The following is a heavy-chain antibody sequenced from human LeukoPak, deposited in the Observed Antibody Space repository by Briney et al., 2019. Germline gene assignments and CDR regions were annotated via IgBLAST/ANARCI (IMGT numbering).Heavy chain of an antibody. Sequence: GGSLRLSCEGSGFTFSNYWMSWVRQAPGKGLEWVAFIRYDGSNKYYADSVKGRFTISRDNSKNTLYLQMNSLRAEDTAVYYCAKDQLYYDSSGYYYFDYWGQGTLVTVSS. V-gene: IGHV3-30*02. D-gene: IGHD3-22*01. J-gene: IGHJ4*02. CDR1: GFTFSNYW. CDR2: IRYDGSNK. CDR3: AKDQLYYDSSGYYYFDY.